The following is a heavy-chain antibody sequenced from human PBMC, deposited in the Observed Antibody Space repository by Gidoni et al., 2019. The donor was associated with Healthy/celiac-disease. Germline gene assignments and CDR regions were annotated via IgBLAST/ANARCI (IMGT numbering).Heavy chain of an antibody. CDR1: GFTVSSNY. V-gene: IGHV3-53*01. D-gene: IGHD5-18*01. J-gene: IGHJ6*02. CDR2: IYSGGST. CDR3: ARDTAQDYYYGMDV. Sequence: EVQRVESGGGLIKPGGSLRLSGAAYGFTVSSNYMSWVRQAPGKGLEWVSVIYSGGSTYSADSVKGRFTISRDNSKNTLYLQMNSLRAEDTAVYYCARDTAQDYYYGMDVWGQGTTVTVSS.